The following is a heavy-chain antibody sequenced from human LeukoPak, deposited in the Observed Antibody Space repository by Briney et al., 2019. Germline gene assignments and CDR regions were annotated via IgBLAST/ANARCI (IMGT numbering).Heavy chain of an antibody. V-gene: IGHV3-21*01. CDR1: GFTFRSFE. Sequence: PGGSLRLSCAASGFTFRSFEMNWVRQAPGKGLEWVSYISGGSIYIYYADSVKGRFTISRDNTKSSLYLQMNSLRAEDTAVYYCARDPGPFNDIPEGYFDYWGQGTLVIVSS. J-gene: IGHJ4*02. CDR2: ISGGSIYI. D-gene: IGHD3-9*01. CDR3: ARDPGPFNDIPEGYFDY.